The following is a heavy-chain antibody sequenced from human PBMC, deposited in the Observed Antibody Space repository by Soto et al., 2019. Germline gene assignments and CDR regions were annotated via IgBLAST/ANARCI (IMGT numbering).Heavy chain of an antibody. CDR1: GGSISSGDYY. D-gene: IGHD3-22*01. CDR2: IYYSGST. CDR3: ASLYYYDSSGYSPSY. V-gene: IGHV4-30-4*01. J-gene: IGHJ4*02. Sequence: KTSETLSLTCTVSGGSISSGDYYWSWIRQPPGKGLEWIGYIYYSGSTYYNPSLKSRVTISVDTSKNQFSLKLSSVTAADTAVYYCASLYYYDSSGYSPSYWGQGTLVTVSS.